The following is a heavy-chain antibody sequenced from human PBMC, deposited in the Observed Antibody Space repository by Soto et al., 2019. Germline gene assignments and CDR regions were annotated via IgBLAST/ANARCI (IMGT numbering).Heavy chain of an antibody. CDR1: GYTFTSYG. D-gene: IGHD3-9*01. V-gene: IGHV1-18*01. J-gene: IGHJ4*02. CDR3: AREGSLRYFDWQTIGDFDY. Sequence: QVQLVQSGAEVKKPGASVKVSCKASGYTFTSYGISWVRQAPGQGLEWMGWISAYNGNTNYAQKLQGRVTMTTDTATSTAYMELRSLRSDDTAVYYCAREGSLRYFDWQTIGDFDYWGQGTLVTVSS. CDR2: ISAYNGNT.